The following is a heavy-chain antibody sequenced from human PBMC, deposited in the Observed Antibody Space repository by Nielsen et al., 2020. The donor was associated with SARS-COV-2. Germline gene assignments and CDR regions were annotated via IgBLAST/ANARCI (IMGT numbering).Heavy chain of an antibody. CDR3: ASRDYYYYYGMDV. D-gene: IGHD3-10*01. Sequence: SETLSLTCAVSGDSITTSTWWSWVRQPPGKGLEWIGEIYHSGSTNYNPSLKSRVTISVDKSKNQFSLKLSSVTAADTAVYYCASRDYYYYYGMDVWGQGTTVTVSS. CDR2: IYHSGST. CDR1: GDSITTSTW. J-gene: IGHJ6*02. V-gene: IGHV4-4*02.